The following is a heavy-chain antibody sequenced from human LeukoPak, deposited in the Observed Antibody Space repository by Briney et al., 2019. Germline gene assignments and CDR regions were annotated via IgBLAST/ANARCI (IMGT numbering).Heavy chain of an antibody. V-gene: IGHV4-59*01. D-gene: IGHD3-10*01. CDR3: ARAAYYYGSGSYYIGDYNWFDP. J-gene: IGHJ5*02. Sequence: SETLSLTCAVYGGSFSGYYWSWIRQPPGKGLEWIGYIYYSGTTNYNPSLKSRVTISVDTSKNQFSLKLSSVTAADTAVYYCARAAYYYGSGSYYIGDYNWFDPWGQGTLVTVSS. CDR1: GGSFSGYY. CDR2: IYYSGTT.